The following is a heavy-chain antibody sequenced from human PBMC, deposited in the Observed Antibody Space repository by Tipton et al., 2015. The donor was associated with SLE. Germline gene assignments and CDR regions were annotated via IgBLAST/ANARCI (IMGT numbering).Heavy chain of an antibody. CDR2: IYPSGSI. CDR1: GDSINSHY. J-gene: IGHJ4*02. Sequence: TLSLTCTVSGDSINSHYWSWIRQPAGKGLQWIGRIYPSGSINYNPSLKSRVTMSVDTSKNQFSLRLSSVTAADTAVYYCARCRKWRDSSSYYDYFDYWGQGTLVTVSS. CDR3: ARCRKWRDSSSYYDYFDY. V-gene: IGHV4-4*07. D-gene: IGHD6-13*01.